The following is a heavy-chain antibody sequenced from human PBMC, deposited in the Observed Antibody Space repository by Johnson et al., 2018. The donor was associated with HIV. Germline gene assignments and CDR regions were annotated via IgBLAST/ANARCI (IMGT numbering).Heavy chain of an antibody. J-gene: IGHJ3*02. D-gene: IGHD3-22*01. V-gene: IGHV3-53*01. CDR1: GFTVSSNY. CDR2: IYSGGST. Sequence: VQLVESGGGLIQPGGSLRLSCAASGFTVSSNYMSWVRQAPGKGLEWVSVIYSGGSTYYADSVKGRFTISRDNSKNTLYLQMKSLRAEDTAVYYCAKDRGDSSGYYYADAFDIWGQGTMVTVSS. CDR3: AKDRGDSSGYYYADAFDI.